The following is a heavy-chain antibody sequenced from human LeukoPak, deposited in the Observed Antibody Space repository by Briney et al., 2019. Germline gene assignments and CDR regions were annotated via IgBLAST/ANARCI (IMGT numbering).Heavy chain of an antibody. CDR3: ARVERGCSYVIEYYYYYYMDV. CDR1: GFTFSRYW. J-gene: IGHJ6*03. CDR2: IKQDGSEK. Sequence: PGGSLRLSCAASGFTFSRYWMSWVRQAPGKGLEWVASIKQDGSEKYYVDSVKGRFTISRDNAKNSLYLQMNSLIVEDTAVYYCARVERGCSYVIEYYYYYYMDVWGKGTTVTVSS. D-gene: IGHD5-18*01. V-gene: IGHV3-7*01.